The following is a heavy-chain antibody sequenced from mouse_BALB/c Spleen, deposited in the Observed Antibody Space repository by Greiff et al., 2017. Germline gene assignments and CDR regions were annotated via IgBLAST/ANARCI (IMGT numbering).Heavy chain of an antibody. D-gene: IGHD2-13*01. CDR3: ARAKEGDYSYYFDY. Sequence: EVQLQQSGPELVKPGASVKISCKASGYTFTDYNMHWVKQSHGKSLEWIGFIYPYNGGTDYNQKFKSKATLTVDNSSSTAYMEIRSLTSEDSAVYYCARAKEGDYSYYFDYWGQGTTLTVSS. CDR2: IYPYNGGT. J-gene: IGHJ2*01. V-gene: IGHV1S29*02. CDR1: GYTFTDYN.